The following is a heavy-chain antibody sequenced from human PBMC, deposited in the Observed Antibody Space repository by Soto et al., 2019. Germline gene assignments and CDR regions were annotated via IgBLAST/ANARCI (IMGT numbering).Heavy chain of an antibody. CDR1: GGTFSSYA. CDR3: ARGSKKGPYNWFDP. V-gene: IGHV1-69*01. Sequence: QVQLVQSGAEEKKPGSSVKVSCMASGGTFSSYAISWVRQAPGQGLEWMGGIIPIFGTANYAQKFQGRVTITADESTSTAYMELSSLRSEDTAVYYCARGSKKGPYNWFDPWGQGTLVTVSS. CDR2: IIPIFGTA. D-gene: IGHD6-6*01. J-gene: IGHJ5*02.